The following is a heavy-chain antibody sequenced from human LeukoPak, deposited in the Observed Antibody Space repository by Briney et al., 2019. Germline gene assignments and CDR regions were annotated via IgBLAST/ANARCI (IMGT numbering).Heavy chain of an antibody. D-gene: IGHD5-18*01. J-gene: IGHJ4*02. Sequence: SETLSLTCAVYGGSFSGYYWSWIRQPPGKGLEWIGEIYHSGSTNYNPSLKSRVTISVDKSKNQFSLKLSSVTAADTAVYYCARDMVTTAGYWGQGTLVTVSS. CDR1: GGSFSGYY. V-gene: IGHV4-34*01. CDR3: ARDMVTTAGY. CDR2: IYHSGST.